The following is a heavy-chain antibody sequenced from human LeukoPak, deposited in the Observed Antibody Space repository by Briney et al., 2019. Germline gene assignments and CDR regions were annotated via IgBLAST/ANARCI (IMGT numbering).Heavy chain of an antibody. J-gene: IGHJ4*02. CDR1: GYTFTSYY. CDR2: INPSGGST. Sequence: ASVKVSCKASGYTFTSYYMHWVRQAPGQGLEWMGIINPSGGSTSYAQKFQGRVTMTRDTSTSTVYMELSSLRSEDTVVYYCARASITMVRGVIVGYFDYWGQGTLVTVSS. D-gene: IGHD3-10*01. CDR3: ARASITMVRGVIVGYFDY. V-gene: IGHV1-46*01.